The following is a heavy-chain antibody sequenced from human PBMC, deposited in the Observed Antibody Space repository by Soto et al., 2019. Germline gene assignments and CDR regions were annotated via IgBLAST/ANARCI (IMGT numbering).Heavy chain of an antibody. J-gene: IGHJ6*02. CDR2: LNHSGRT. CDR3: ASGYSSSWYVNYYYYGMDV. Sequence: QVQLQQWGAGLLKPSETLSITCAVYGGSFSGYYWSWIRQPPGKGLEWIGELNHSGRTNYNPSLKSRVTRSVDTSNNQFSLKRSSVTAADKAVYYCASGYSSSWYVNYYYYGMDVLGQGTTVTVSS. D-gene: IGHD6-13*01. V-gene: IGHV4-34*01. CDR1: GGSFSGYY.